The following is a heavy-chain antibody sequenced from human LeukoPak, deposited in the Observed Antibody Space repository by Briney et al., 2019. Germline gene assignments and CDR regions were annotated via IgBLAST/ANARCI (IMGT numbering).Heavy chain of an antibody. D-gene: IGHD1-1*01. J-gene: IGHJ4*02. Sequence: ASVRVPCKASGYSFISYGINWVRQAPGQGLERMGWISGSNGKTNSAQNVQGRVTMTTDTSTSTAYMELRSLRSDDTAVYYCARAPNSQSPTDYWGQGTLVTVSS. CDR2: ISGSNGKT. V-gene: IGHV1-18*01. CDR3: ARAPNSQSPTDY. CDR1: GYSFISYG.